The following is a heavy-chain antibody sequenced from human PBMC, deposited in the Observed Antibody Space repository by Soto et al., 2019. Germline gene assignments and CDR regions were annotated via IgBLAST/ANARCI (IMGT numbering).Heavy chain of an antibody. CDR2: ISYDGSNK. CDR1: GFTFSSYA. D-gene: IGHD3-3*02. V-gene: IGHV3-30-3*01. Sequence: QVQLVESGGGVVQPGRSLRLSCAASGFTFSSYAMHWVRQAPGKGLEWVAVISYDGSNKYYADSVKGRFTISRDNSKNTLYRQMNALRPEDTVVYDWGRDPHFCLAGAFDTWGKGTMVTFPS. CDR3: GRDPHFCLAGAFDT. J-gene: IGHJ3*02.